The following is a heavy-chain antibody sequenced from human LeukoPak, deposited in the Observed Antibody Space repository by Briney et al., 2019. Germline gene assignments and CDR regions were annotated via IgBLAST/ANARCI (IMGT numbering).Heavy chain of an antibody. CDR2: IPYDGGNK. J-gene: IGHJ4*02. D-gene: IGHD6-19*01. CDR3: AKDRALAGKTFDY. Sequence: GGSLRLSCAASGFTFSNFGIHRVRQAPGKGLEWVAFIPYDGGNKYYADSVKGRFTISRDNSKNTLFLQMNSLGAEDTAVYYCAKDRALAGKTFDYWGQGTLVTVSS. V-gene: IGHV3-30*02. CDR1: GFTFSNFG.